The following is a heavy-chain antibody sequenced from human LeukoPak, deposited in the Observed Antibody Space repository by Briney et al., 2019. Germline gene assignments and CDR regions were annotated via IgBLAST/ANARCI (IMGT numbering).Heavy chain of an antibody. CDR3: ARGDYYYYYMDV. CDR2: ISGGGGST. V-gene: IGHV3-23*01. J-gene: IGHJ6*03. CDR1: GFTFSNYA. Sequence: GGSLRLSCAASGFTFSNYAMSWVRQAPGKGLDWVSAISGGGGSTYYADSVKGRFTISRDNAKNTLYLQMNSLRAEDTAVYYCARGDYYYYYMDVWGKGTTVTVSS. D-gene: IGHD3-10*01.